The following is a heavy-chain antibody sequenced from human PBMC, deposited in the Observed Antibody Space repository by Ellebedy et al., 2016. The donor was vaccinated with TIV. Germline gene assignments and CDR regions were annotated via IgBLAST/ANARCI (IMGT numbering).Heavy chain of an antibody. J-gene: IGHJ4*02. CDR3: ATDKVSALYYSDTNGYFFDG. CDR2: IWFDGTNT. Sequence: PGGSLRLSCAASEFTFSTSAMHWVRQAPGKGLEWVAVIWFDGTNTYYADSVKGRFTISRDTSNNTLYLQMNSLRFEYTSVYYCATDKVSALYYSDTNGYFFDGWGRGTLVTGSS. V-gene: IGHV3-33*08. CDR1: EFTFSTSA. D-gene: IGHD3-22*01.